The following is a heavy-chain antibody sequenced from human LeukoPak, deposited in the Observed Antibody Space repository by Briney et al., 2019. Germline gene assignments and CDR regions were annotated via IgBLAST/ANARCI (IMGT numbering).Heavy chain of an antibody. J-gene: IGHJ4*02. CDR1: GGSISSYY. Sequence: SETLSLTCTVSGGSISSYYWSWIRQPPGKGLEWIGSIYYSGSTYYNPSLKSRVTISVDTSKNQFSLKLSSVTAADTAVYYCARGPTSSIQVDYWGQGTLVTVSS. CDR3: ARGPTSSIQVDY. D-gene: IGHD2-21*01. CDR2: IYYSGST. V-gene: IGHV4-59*12.